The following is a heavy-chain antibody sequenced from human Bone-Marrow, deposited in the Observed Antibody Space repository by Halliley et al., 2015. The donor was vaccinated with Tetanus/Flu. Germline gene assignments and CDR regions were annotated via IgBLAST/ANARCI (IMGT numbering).Heavy chain of an antibody. V-gene: IGHV4-61*01. CDR1: GGSVSSGSSY. J-gene: IGHJ5*02. CDR2: VHYSGDN. CDR3: ASERGNDDYSIWFDP. Sequence: LRLSCTVSGGSVSSGSSYWSWIRQPPEKGLEWIGYVHYSGDNMYNPSLKSRVTISVDTSKNQFSLKLTSVTAADTAVYYCASERGNDDYSIWFDPWGQGTLVTVSS. D-gene: IGHD4-4*01.